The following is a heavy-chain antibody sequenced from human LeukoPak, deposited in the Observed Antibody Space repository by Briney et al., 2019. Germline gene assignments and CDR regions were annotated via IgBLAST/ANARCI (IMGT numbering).Heavy chain of an antibody. CDR1: GFTFSSYA. J-gene: IGHJ3*02. D-gene: IGHD3-22*01. CDR3: AKDHISNYYDSSGYYSDAFDI. CDR2: ISGSGGST. Sequence: GGSLRLSCAASGFTFSSYAMSWVRQAPGKGLEWVSAISGSGGSTYYADSAKGRFTISRDNSKNTLYLQMNSLRAEDTAVYYCAKDHISNYYDSSGYYSDAFDIWGQGTMVTVSS. V-gene: IGHV3-23*01.